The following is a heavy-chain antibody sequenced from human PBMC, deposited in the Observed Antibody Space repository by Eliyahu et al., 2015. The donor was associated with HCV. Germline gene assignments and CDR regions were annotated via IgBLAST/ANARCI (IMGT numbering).Heavy chain of an antibody. D-gene: IGHD3-10*01. Sequence: EVQLVESGGGLVKPGGSXRLSCAASGFTFXNAWMSWVRQAXXKGLEWVGXIKSKTDGGTTDYAAPVKGRFTISRDDSKNTLYLQMNSLKTEDTAVYYCTTDGRAAGDDAFDIWGQGTMVTVSS. CDR1: GFTFXNAW. J-gene: IGHJ3*02. V-gene: IGHV3-15*01. CDR3: TTDGRAAGDDAFDI. CDR2: IKSKTDGGTT.